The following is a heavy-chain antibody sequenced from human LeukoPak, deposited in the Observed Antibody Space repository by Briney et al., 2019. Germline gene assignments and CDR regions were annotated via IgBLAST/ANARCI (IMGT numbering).Heavy chain of an antibody. CDR3: ARHGGGLGWFDP. V-gene: IGHV4-59*08. CDR2: IYNIGTT. Sequence: SETLSLTCTVSGGSISTFYWSWIRQPPGKGLEWIGYIYNIGTTNYNPSLKNRATISVDTSKNQFSLRLSSVTAVDTAMYYCARHGGGLGWFDPWAREPWSPSPQ. J-gene: IGHJ5*02. D-gene: IGHD3-16*01. CDR1: GGSISTFY.